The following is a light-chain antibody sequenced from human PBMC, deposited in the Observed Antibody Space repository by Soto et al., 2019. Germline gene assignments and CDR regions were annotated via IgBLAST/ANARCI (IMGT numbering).Light chain of an antibody. CDR2: DAS. CDR3: QQRSNWPIT. CDR1: QSVSSY. V-gene: IGKV3-11*01. Sequence: EIVLTQSPATLSLSPGERATLSCRASQSVSSYLAWYQQKPGRAPRLLIYDASSRATGIPTRFIGSGSGTDFTLTISSLEPEDFAVYSCQQRSNWPITFGQGTRLEIK. J-gene: IGKJ5*01.